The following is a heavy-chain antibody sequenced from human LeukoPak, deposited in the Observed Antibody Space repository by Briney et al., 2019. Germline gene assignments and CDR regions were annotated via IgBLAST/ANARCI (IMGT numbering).Heavy chain of an antibody. CDR2: IYYSGST. CDR3: AAARYGSGSYYSRPFDY. J-gene: IGHJ4*02. CDR1: GGSISSSSYY. Sequence: PSETLSLTCTVSGGSISSSSYYWGWIRQPPEKGLEWIGSIYYSGSTYYNPSLKSRVTISVDTSKNQFSLKLSSVTAADTAVYYCAAARYGSGSYYSRPFDYWGQGTLVTVSS. V-gene: IGHV4-39*07. D-gene: IGHD3-10*01.